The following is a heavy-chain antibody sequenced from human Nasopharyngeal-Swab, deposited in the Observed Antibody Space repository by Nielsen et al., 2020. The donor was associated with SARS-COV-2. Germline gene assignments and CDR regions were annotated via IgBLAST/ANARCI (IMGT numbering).Heavy chain of an antibody. V-gene: IGHV4-34*01. J-gene: IGHJ4*02. CDR1: GGSFSGYY. CDR2: INHSGST. D-gene: IGHD6-19*01. CDR3: AREWYSSGWYGV. Sequence: SETLSLTCAVYGGSFSGYYWSWIRQPPGEGLEWIGEINHSGSTNYNPSLKSRVTISVDTSKNQFSLKLSSVTAADTAVYYCAREWYSSGWYGVWGQGTLVTVSS.